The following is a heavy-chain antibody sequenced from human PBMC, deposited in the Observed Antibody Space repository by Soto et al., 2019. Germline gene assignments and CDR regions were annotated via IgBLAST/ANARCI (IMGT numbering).Heavy chain of an antibody. D-gene: IGHD6-19*01. V-gene: IGHV1-3*01. Sequence: QVQLVQSGAEAKKPGASVKVSCKASGYTFTGYAMHWVRQAPGQRLEWMGWINAGNGNTKYSQKFQGRATITRDTSASTASMELSSLRYEDTAVYYCARAVAVAADFDYWGQGTLVTVSS. CDR3: ARAVAVAADFDY. J-gene: IGHJ4*02. CDR2: INAGNGNT. CDR1: GYTFTGYA.